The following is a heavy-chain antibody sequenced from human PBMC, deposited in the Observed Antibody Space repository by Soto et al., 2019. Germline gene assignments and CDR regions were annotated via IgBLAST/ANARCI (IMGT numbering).Heavy chain of an antibody. D-gene: IGHD3-22*01. CDR1: GFTFSSYW. Sequence: GGSLRLSCAASGFTFSSYWMSWVRQAPGKGLEWVANIKQDGSEKYYVDSVKGRFTISRDNAKNSLYLQMNSLRAEDTAVYYCARDLYSSGYWNYYYYGMDVWGQGTTVTVSS. CDR2: IKQDGSEK. CDR3: ARDLYSSGYWNYYYYGMDV. J-gene: IGHJ6*02. V-gene: IGHV3-7*01.